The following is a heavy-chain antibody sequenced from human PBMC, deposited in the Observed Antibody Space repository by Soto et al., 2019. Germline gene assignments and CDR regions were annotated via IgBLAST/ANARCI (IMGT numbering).Heavy chain of an antibody. Sequence: GASVKVSCKASGYTFTSYGISWVRQAPGQGLEWMGWISAYNGNTNYAQKLQGRVTMTTDTSTSTAYMELRSLRSDDTAVYYCARDPRDSSGYYYPFEYWGQGTLVTVSS. CDR2: ISAYNGNT. J-gene: IGHJ4*02. D-gene: IGHD3-22*01. CDR3: ARDPRDSSGYYYPFEY. V-gene: IGHV1-18*01. CDR1: GYTFTSYG.